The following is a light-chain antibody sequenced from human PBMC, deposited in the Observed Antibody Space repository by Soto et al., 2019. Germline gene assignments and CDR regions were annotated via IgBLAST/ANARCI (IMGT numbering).Light chain of an antibody. CDR2: TTS. J-gene: IGKJ4*01. Sequence: DIPMTQSPSSLSASVGDRVTITCRASQSINSHLNWYQKKPGKPPKLLIHTTSSLQSGVPSRFSGSGTGTDFTLTISSLQPEDFATYYCQQCDSTPQTFGGGTKVEI. CDR1: QSINSH. V-gene: IGKV1-39*01. CDR3: QQCDSTPQT.